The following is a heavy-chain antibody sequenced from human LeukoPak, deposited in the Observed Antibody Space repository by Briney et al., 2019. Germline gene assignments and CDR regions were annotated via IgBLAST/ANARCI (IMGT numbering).Heavy chain of an antibody. Sequence: GGSLRLSCAASGFTFSNSWLHWVRQAPGKGLVWVSRINERGSSTSYADSVKGRFSISRDNAKNTLYLQMNNLRADDTAVYYCAGGRLVATSKAVAIDYWGQGTLVTVSS. CDR3: AGGRLVATSKAVAIDY. V-gene: IGHV3-74*01. J-gene: IGHJ4*02. CDR2: INERGSST. D-gene: IGHD5-12*01. CDR1: GFTFSNSW.